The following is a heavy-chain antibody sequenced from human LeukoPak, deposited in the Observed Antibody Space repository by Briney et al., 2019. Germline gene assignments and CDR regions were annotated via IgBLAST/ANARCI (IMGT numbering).Heavy chain of an antibody. CDR2: ISSSSSYI. V-gene: IGHV3-21*01. CDR1: GFTFSGYS. CDR3: ARGRYCGGDCYSGPLDY. Sequence: GGSLRLSCAASGFTFSGYSMNWVRQAPGKGLEWVSSISSSSSYIYYADSVKGRFTISRDNAKNSLYLQMNSLRAEDTAVYYCARGRYCGGDCYSGPLDYWGQGTLVTVSS. J-gene: IGHJ4*02. D-gene: IGHD2-21*02.